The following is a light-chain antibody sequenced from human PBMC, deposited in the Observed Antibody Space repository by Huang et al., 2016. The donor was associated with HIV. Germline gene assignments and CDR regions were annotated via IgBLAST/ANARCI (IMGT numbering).Light chain of an antibody. J-gene: IGKJ4*01. CDR3: QQTSSVPLT. Sequence: DIQMTQSPSSLSASVGDRISITCRASQTIGTFLNWYQQQPGKAPKLLIYAASNLQSGVSSRFSGTGSGTHFTLTVTGLQPDDFATYFCQQTSSVPLTFGGGTRVE. CDR1: QTIGTF. V-gene: IGKV1-39*01. CDR2: AAS.